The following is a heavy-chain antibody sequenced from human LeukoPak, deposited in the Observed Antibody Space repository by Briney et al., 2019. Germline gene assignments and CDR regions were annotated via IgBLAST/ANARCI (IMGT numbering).Heavy chain of an antibody. CDR3: ARSDCSGGSCYGPIIY. V-gene: IGHV4-59*08. J-gene: IGHJ4*02. CDR2: IYYSGST. Sequence: SETLSLTCTVSGGSISSYYWSWIRQPPGKGLEWIGYIYYSGSTNYNPSLKSRVTISVDTSKNQFSLKLSSVTAADTAVYYCARSDCSGGSCYGPIIYWGQGTLVTVSS. CDR1: GGSISSYY. D-gene: IGHD2-15*01.